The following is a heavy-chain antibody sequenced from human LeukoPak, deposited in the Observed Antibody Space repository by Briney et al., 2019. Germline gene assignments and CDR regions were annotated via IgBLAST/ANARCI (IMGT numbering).Heavy chain of an antibody. J-gene: IGHJ5*02. D-gene: IGHD3-9*01. CDR3: AREPDGGAYDILTA. V-gene: IGHV4-34*01. CDR2: INHSGST. CDR1: GGSFSGYY. Sequence: SETLSLTCAVYGGSFSGYYWSWIRQPPGEGLEWIGEINHSGSTNYNPSLKSRVTISVDTSKNQFSLKLSSVTAADTAVYYCAREPDGGAYDILTAWGQGTLVTASS.